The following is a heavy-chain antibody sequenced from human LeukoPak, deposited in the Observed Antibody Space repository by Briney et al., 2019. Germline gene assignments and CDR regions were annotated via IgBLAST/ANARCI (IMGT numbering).Heavy chain of an antibody. D-gene: IGHD3-10*01. J-gene: IGHJ5*02. CDR2: TYYRSKLYN. CDR3: ARSGRGENWFDP. V-gene: IGHV6-1*01. Sequence: RSQTLSLTCALSGDSVSSNSAARHWIRQAPSRGLEWLGRTYYRSKLYNDYAVSVKSRITINPDTSKNQFSLQLNSVTPEDTAVYYCARSGRGENWFDPWGQGTLVTVSS. CDR1: GDSVSSNSAA.